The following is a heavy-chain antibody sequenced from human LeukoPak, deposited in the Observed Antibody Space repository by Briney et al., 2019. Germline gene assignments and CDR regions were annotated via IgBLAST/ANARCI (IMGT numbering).Heavy chain of an antibody. D-gene: IGHD1-1*01. CDR3: AKYRYWKALYGQGYYFDY. CDR1: GFTFSSHW. V-gene: IGHV3-74*01. CDR2: INPAGGDT. Sequence: PGGSLRLSCAASGFTFSSHWMHWVRQAPGKGLEWVSRINPAGGDTRYADSVKGRFTISRDNSKNTLYLQMNSLRAEDTAVYYCAKYRYWKALYGQGYYFDYWGQGTLVTVSS. J-gene: IGHJ4*02.